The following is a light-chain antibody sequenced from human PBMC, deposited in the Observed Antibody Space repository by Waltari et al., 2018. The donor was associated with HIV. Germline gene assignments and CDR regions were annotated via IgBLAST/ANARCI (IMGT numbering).Light chain of an antibody. Sequence: IVLTQSQDPLALSLAERAPSSSNSSQNILYSSNNKNYLAWYQQKPRQPPKLLIYWASTRASGVPERFSGSGSGTDFTLTISSLQAEDVAIYYCQQYLNTPWTFGQGTKVEVK. J-gene: IGKJ1*01. V-gene: IGKV4-1*01. CDR2: WAS. CDR3: QQYLNTPWT. CDR1: QNILYSSNNKNY.